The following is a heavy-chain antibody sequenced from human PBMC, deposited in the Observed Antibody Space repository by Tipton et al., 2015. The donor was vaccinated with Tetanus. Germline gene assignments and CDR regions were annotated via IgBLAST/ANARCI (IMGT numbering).Heavy chain of an antibody. V-gene: IGHV4-61*05. CDR1: GGSMSTSGHY. CDR3: ARTPDYSYGMDD. Sequence: TLSLTCIVSGGSMSTSGHYGAWVRQSPGQGLEWIGEIYYSGTTNYNPSLKSRVTISTDKSKNQVSLRLNYVTAADTAVYFCARTPDYSYGMDDWGQGTTVTVSS. J-gene: IGHJ6*02. CDR2: IYYSGTT.